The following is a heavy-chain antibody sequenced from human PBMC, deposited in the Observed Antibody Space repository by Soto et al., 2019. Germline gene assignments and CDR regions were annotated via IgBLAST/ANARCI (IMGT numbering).Heavy chain of an antibody. CDR1: GGSFSGYY. V-gene: IGHV4-34*01. CDR2: INHSGST. CDR3: ARDKITGPFDY. D-gene: IGHD2-8*02. Sequence: SETLSLTCAVYGGSFSGYYWTWIRQPPGTGLEWIGEINHSGSTNYNPSLKSRVTISVDTSKNQFSLKLTSVTAAGTAVYYCARDKITGPFDYWGQGTLVTVSS. J-gene: IGHJ4*02.